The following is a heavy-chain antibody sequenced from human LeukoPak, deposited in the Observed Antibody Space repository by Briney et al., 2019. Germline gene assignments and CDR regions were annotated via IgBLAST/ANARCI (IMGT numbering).Heavy chain of an antibody. CDR2: ISIYTGNT. J-gene: IGHJ4*02. D-gene: IGHD2-21*02. CDR3: ARVRGTALTAYPGYFDY. V-gene: IGHV1-18*04. CDR1: GYTFNSYG. Sequence: ASVKVSCKASGYTFNSYGISWVRQAPGQGLEWMGWISIYTGNTKYGEKFQGRATMTRDTSTSTAYLEVRSLSSDDTVVYYCARVRGTALTAYPGYFDYWGQGTLVTVSS.